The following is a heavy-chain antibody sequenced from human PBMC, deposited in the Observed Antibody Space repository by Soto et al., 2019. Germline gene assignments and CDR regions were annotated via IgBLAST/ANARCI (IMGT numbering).Heavy chain of an antibody. J-gene: IGHJ6*02. CDR2: ISAYNGNT. CDR3: ARGDFAARPYYYYGMDV. Sequence: GASVKVSCKASGYTFTSYGISWVRRAPGQGLEWMGWISAYNGNTNCAQKLQGRVTMTTDTSTSTAYMELRSLRSDDTAVYYCARGDFAARPYYYYGMDVWGQGTTVTVSS. D-gene: IGHD6-6*01. CDR1: GYTFTSYG. V-gene: IGHV1-18*01.